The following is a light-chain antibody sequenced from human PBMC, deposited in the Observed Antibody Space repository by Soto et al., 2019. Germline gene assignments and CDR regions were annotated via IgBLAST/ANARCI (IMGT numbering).Light chain of an antibody. CDR2: DAS. J-gene: IGKJ1*01. CDR1: QTINNG. V-gene: IGKV1-5*01. Sequence: DIQMTQSPSTLSASVGDRVTITSRASQTINNGLAGDRQKPGKAPELQIDDASSLQSGVPSRFTGSGSGTEFTLTISSLQPDDFATYSCHQYNSYPRTCGQGTKVDIK. CDR3: HQYNSYPRT.